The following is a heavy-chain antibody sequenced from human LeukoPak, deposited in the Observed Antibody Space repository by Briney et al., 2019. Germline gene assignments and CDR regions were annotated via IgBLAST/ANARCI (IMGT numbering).Heavy chain of an antibody. Sequence: PGGSLRLSCAASGFTFDDHGMSWVRQAPGKGLEWVSGIKWNGASTGYADSVKGRFTISRDNAKNSLYLQMNSLRAEDTAFYYCARELPPRIAAAGWWVFDYWGQGTLVTVSS. CDR3: ARELPPRIAAAGWWVFDY. J-gene: IGHJ4*02. D-gene: IGHD6-13*01. CDR1: GFTFDDHG. V-gene: IGHV3-20*04. CDR2: IKWNGAST.